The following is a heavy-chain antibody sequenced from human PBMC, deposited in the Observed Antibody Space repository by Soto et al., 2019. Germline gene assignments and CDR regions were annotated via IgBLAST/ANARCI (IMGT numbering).Heavy chain of an antibody. J-gene: IGHJ4*02. Sequence: QVQLVQSGAEVKKPGASVKVSCKASGYTFTKYGITWVRRAPGQGLEWMGWISAYNGNTNYAQKLQGRVTMTTYTSTSTAYMELRSLRSDDTAVYYCARTDSRPQDFDYWGQGTLVTVSS. CDR3: ARTDSRPQDFDY. CDR1: GYTFTKYG. CDR2: ISAYNGNT. V-gene: IGHV1-18*01. D-gene: IGHD6-13*01.